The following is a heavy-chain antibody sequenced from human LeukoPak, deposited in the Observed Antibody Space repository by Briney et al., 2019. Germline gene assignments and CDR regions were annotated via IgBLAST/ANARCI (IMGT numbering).Heavy chain of an antibody. CDR3: ARDFAGIVGATTPFRHAFDI. CDR1: GYTFTSYY. CDR2: INPSGGST. Sequence: ASVKVSCKASGYTFTSYYMHWVRQAPGQGLEWMGIINPSGGSTSYAQKLQGRVTMTRDTSTSTVYMELSSLRSEDTAVYYCARDFAGIVGATTPFRHAFDIWGQGTMVTVSS. V-gene: IGHV1-46*01. D-gene: IGHD1-26*01. J-gene: IGHJ3*02.